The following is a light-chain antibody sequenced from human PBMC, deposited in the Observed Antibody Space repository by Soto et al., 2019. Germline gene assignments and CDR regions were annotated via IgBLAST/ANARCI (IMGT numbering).Light chain of an antibody. CDR2: DAS. Sequence: DIQITQSPSTLSASLGGRATITCRASQSISSWLAWYQQKPGKAPKLLMYDASSWESGVPARFSGSGSGTEFPITISSLQPDDFATYYCQQYNSYWTFGQGTKVDIK. CDR1: QSISSW. CDR3: QQYNSYWT. V-gene: IGKV1-5*01. J-gene: IGKJ1*01.